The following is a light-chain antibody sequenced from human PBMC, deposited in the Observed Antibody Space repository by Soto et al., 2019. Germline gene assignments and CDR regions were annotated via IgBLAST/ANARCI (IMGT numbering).Light chain of an antibody. V-gene: IGLV2-14*01. CDR2: DVN. Sequence: SVLTQPASVSGSPGQSIAISCTGTSSDVGGYNCVSWYQQHPGKAPKLMIYDVNNRPSGVSNRFSGSKSGNTASLTISGLQAEDEADYYCSSYTSSSTYVFGTGTKVTVL. J-gene: IGLJ1*01. CDR3: SSYTSSSTYV. CDR1: SSDVGGYNC.